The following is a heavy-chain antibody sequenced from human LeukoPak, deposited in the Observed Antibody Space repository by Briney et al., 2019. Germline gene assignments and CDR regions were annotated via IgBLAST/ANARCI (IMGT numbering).Heavy chain of an antibody. V-gene: IGHV1-69*06. CDR3: AREGRYCSSTSCYVRSGFDY. CDR1: GGTFSSYA. D-gene: IGHD2-2*01. J-gene: IGHJ4*02. Sequence: VASVKVSCKASGGTFSSYANSWVRQAPGQGLEWMGGIIPIFGTANYAQKFQGRVTITADKSTSTAYMELSSLRSEDTAVYYCAREGRYCSSTSCYVRSGFDYWGQGTLVTVSS. CDR2: IIPIFGTA.